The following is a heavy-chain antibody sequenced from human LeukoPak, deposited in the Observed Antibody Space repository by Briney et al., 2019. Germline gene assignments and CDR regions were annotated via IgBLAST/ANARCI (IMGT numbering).Heavy chain of an antibody. CDR2: IYYSGST. CDR1: GASISSDY. V-gene: IGHV4-59*08. D-gene: IGHD6-13*01. J-gene: IGHJ5*02. Sequence: SETLSLTCTVSGASISSDYRNWIRQPPGKGLEWIGYIYYSGSTNYNPSLKSRVTISVDTSKNQFSLKLSSVTAADTAVYYCAVMYSSSWYWFDPWGQGTLVTVSS. CDR3: AVMYSSSWYWFDP.